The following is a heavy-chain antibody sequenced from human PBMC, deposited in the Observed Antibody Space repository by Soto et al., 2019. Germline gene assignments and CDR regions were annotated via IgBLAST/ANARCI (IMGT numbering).Heavy chain of an antibody. CDR2: IYHSGST. Sequence: SETLSLTCAVSGGSISSGGYSWSWIRQPPGKGLEWIGYIYHSGSTYYNPSLKSRVTISVDRSKNQFSLKLSSVTAADTAVYYCAVEGYCSGGSCYGDPWFDPWGQGTLVTVSS. V-gene: IGHV4-30-2*01. CDR1: GGSISSGGYS. D-gene: IGHD2-15*01. J-gene: IGHJ5*02. CDR3: AVEGYCSGGSCYGDPWFDP.